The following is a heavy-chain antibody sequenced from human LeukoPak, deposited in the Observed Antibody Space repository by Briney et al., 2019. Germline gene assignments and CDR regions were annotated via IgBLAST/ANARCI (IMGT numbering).Heavy chain of an antibody. CDR1: GGSISSGGYS. J-gene: IGHJ4*02. CDR2: IYHSGST. D-gene: IGHD3-22*01. V-gene: IGHV4-30-2*01. CDR3: FTYYYDSSGYYYADQGDY. Sequence: SQTLSLTCAVSGGSISSGGYSWSWIRQPPGKGLEWIGYIYHSGSTYYNPSLKSRVTISVDRSKNQFSLKLSSVTAADTAVYYCFTYYYDSSGYYYADQGDYWGQGTLVTVSS.